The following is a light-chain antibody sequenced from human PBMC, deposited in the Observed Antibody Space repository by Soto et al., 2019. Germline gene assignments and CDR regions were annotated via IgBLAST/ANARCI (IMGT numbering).Light chain of an antibody. Sequence: DIVMTQSPATLSLSPGDRATLSCRASQSVSSYLAWYQQKTGQAPRLLIYDESNRATGIPDRLSGSGSGTDLNLTISRLEPEDFAVYYCQKRSNWPITFGPGTKVDIK. CDR3: QKRSNWPIT. CDR2: DES. J-gene: IGKJ3*01. V-gene: IGKV3-11*01. CDR1: QSVSSY.